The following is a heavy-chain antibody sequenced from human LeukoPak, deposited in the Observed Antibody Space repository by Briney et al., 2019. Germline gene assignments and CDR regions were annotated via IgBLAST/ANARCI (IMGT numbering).Heavy chain of an antibody. Sequence: GGSLRPSCAASGFTFSSYGMHWVRQAPGKGLEWVAVISYDGSNKYYADSVKGRFTISRDNSKNTLYLQMNSLRAEDTAVYYCAKGYGDYFDYWGQGTLVTVSS. D-gene: IGHD4-17*01. CDR3: AKGYGDYFDY. J-gene: IGHJ4*02. CDR2: ISYDGSNK. V-gene: IGHV3-30*18. CDR1: GFTFSSYG.